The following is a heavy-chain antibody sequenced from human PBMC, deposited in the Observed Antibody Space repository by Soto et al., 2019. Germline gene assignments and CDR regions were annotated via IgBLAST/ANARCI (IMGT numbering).Heavy chain of an antibody. D-gene: IGHD3-16*01. CDR3: ARGEDGVPTPPGY. CDR1: GGSISSYY. J-gene: IGHJ4*02. Sequence: QVQLQESGPGLVKPSETLSLTCTVSGGSISSYYWSWIRQPPGKGLEWIGYIYYSGSTNYNPSLKSRATISEDTPKNQFPRKRSSVPAADAAVYYGARGEDGVPTPPGYWAQEPLVPFPS. CDR2: IYYSGST. V-gene: IGHV4-59*01.